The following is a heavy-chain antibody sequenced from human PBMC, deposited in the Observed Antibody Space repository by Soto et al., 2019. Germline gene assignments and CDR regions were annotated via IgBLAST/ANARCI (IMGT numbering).Heavy chain of an antibody. CDR2: MNPNSGNT. D-gene: IGHD6-13*01. CDR1: GYTFTRYD. V-gene: IGHV1-8*01. Sequence: ASVKVSCKASGYTFTRYDINWVRQATGQGLEWMGWMNPNSGNTGYAQKFQGRVTMTRNTSISTAYMELSSLRSEDTAVYYCARGPILIAAAGGWFDPWGQGTLVTVS. CDR3: ARGPILIAAAGGWFDP. J-gene: IGHJ5*02.